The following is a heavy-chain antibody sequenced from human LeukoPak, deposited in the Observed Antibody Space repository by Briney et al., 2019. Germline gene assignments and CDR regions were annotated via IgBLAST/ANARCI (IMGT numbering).Heavy chain of an antibody. CDR2: LLFFGSNK. V-gene: IGHV3-30*18. Sequence: GGAPGVSCAAPGVTFISFGMVWGRPGPRKGVGWGGVLLFFGSNKYYADSVKGRFTISRDNSKNTLYLQMNSLRAEDTAVYYCAKSHQAYCGGDCYSSYFDYWGQGTLVTVSS. CDR1: GVTFISFG. D-gene: IGHD2-21*02. CDR3: AKSHQAYCGGDCYSSYFDY. J-gene: IGHJ4*02.